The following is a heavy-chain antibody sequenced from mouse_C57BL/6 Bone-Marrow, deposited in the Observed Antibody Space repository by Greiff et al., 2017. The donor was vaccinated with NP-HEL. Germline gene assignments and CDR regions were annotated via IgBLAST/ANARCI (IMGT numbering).Heavy chain of an antibody. CDR1: GGAFAWGT. Sequence: VKLVESGAELVKPGEEVKGGGKGAGGAFAWGTMEGGSQRSGQGLEWIGWFYPGSGSIKYNEKFKDKATLTADKSSSTVYMELSRLTSEDSAVYFCARHGGVGWLLPYYYAMDYWGQGTSVTVSS. CDR2: FYPGSGSI. V-gene: IGHV1-62-2*01. J-gene: IGHJ4*01. CDR3: ARHGGVGWLLPYYYAMDY. D-gene: IGHD2-3*01.